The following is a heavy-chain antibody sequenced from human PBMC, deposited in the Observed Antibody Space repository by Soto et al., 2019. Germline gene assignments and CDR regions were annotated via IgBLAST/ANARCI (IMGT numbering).Heavy chain of an antibody. D-gene: IGHD3-3*01. Sequence: EVQLLESGGGLVQPGGSLRLSCAASGFTFSSYVMSWVRQAPGKGLEWVSGISGSGGSTYYADSVKGRFTISRDNSENTLSLQMNSLRAEDTAVYYCAKVPYDFWSGYYPPLYFDYWGQGTLVTVSS. CDR1: GFTFSSYV. CDR3: AKVPYDFWSGYYPPLYFDY. J-gene: IGHJ4*02. CDR2: ISGSGGST. V-gene: IGHV3-23*01.